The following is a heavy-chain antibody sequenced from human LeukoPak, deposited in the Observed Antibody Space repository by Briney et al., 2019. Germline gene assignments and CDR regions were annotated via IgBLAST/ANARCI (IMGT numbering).Heavy chain of an antibody. J-gene: IGHJ4*02. CDR1: GGSISSYY. Sequence: SETLSLTCTVSGGSISSYYWSWIRQPPGKGLEWIGYIYHSGSTKYNPSLNIRVAISVDTSKNQFSLTLSSVTAADTAVYYCARHTGEYSLGYRHFVYWGQGTVVTVSS. V-gene: IGHV4-59*08. CDR3: ARHTGEYSLGYRHFVY. CDR2: IYHSGST. D-gene: IGHD5-18*01.